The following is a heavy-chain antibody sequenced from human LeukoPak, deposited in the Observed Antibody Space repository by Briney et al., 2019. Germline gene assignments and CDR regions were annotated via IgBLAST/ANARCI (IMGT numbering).Heavy chain of an antibody. J-gene: IGHJ3*02. D-gene: IGHD6-6*01. CDR2: ISSSGSTI. Sequence: PGGSLRLSCAASGFTFSSYEMNWVRQAPGKGLEWVSYISSSGSTIYYADSVKGRFTISRDNAKNSLYLQMNSLRAEDTALYYCARASGSSSGGLDAFDIWGQGTMVTVSS. CDR3: ARASGSSSGGLDAFDI. CDR1: GFTFSSYE. V-gene: IGHV3-48*03.